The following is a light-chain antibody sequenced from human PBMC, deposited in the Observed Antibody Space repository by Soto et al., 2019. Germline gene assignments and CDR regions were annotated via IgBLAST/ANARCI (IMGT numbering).Light chain of an antibody. J-gene: IGKJ4*01. CDR3: QQHINWPLT. Sequence: EIVLTPSPGTLSLSPVERATLSCRASQSVSSSYVAWYQQKPGQAPRLLIYGASSRATGIPARFSGSGSGTEFTLTISSLEPEDFALYYCQQHINWPLTFGGGTKVDIK. CDR2: GAS. V-gene: IGKV3D-20*02. CDR1: QSVSSSY.